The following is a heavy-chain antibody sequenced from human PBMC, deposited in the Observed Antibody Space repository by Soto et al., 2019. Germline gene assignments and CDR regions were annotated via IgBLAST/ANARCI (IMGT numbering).Heavy chain of an antibody. V-gene: IGHV3-23*01. Sequence: PGGSLRLSCAASGFTISSSAISWVRQAPGKGLEWVSAVSANGQGIYYADSVRGRFTIPRDNSKNTVFLHMDSLSAEDTAVYYCAKDRHYPRDYFHYWGQGTLVTVSS. CDR1: GFTISSSA. J-gene: IGHJ4*02. CDR3: AKDRHYPRDYFHY. CDR2: VSANGQGI. D-gene: IGHD3-10*01.